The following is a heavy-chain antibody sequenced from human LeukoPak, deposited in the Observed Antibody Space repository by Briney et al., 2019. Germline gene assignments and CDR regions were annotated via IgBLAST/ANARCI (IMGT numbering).Heavy chain of an antibody. CDR3: ARGRRRILELSPTRGPDAFDI. Sequence: GASVKVSCKASGYTLTSHYMHWVRQAPGQGLEWMGIINPSGGSTSYAQKFQGRVTMTRDTSISTAYMELSRLRSDDTAVYYCARGRRRILELSPTRGPDAFDIWGQGTMVTVSS. CDR2: INPSGGST. CDR1: GYTLTSHY. D-gene: IGHD3-16*02. V-gene: IGHV1-46*01. J-gene: IGHJ3*02.